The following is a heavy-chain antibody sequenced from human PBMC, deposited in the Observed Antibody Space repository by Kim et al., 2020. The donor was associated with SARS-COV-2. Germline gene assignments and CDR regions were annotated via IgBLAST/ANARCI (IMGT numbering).Heavy chain of an antibody. Sequence: SVKVSCKASGGTFSSYAISWVRQAPGQGLEWMGGIIPIFGTANYAQKFQGRVTITADESTSTAYMELSSLRSEDTAVYYCARGGYGSGNPPLHWGQGTLVTVSS. CDR1: GGTFSSYA. CDR2: IIPIFGTA. D-gene: IGHD3-10*01. V-gene: IGHV1-69*13. CDR3: ARGGYGSGNPPLH. J-gene: IGHJ4*02.